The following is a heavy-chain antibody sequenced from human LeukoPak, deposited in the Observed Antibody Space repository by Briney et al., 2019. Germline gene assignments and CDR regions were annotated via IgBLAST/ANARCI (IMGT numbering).Heavy chain of an antibody. CDR2: MNPNSGNT. D-gene: IGHD4-11*01. CDR1: GYTFTSYD. V-gene: IGHV1-8*01. J-gene: IGHJ5*02. Sequence: ASVKVSCKASGYTFTSYDINWVRQATGQGLEWMGWMNPNSGNTGYAQKFQGRVTMTRNTSISTACMELSSLRSEDTAVYYCARGGLQRDGFDPWGQGTLVTVSS. CDR3: ARGGLQRDGFDP.